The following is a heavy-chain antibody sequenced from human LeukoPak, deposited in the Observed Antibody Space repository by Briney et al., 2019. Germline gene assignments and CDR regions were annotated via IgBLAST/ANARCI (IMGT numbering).Heavy chain of an antibody. CDR1: GFTFEDYG. D-gene: IGHD1-26*01. CDR3: ARRSVAGATTGYYYDS. V-gene: IGHV3-20*04. CDR2: INWNGDNP. Sequence: GGSLRLSCEASGFTFEDYGMTWVRQRPGKGLEYVCEINWNGDNPVYEDSLRGRFTISRDNAKNSVYLQMSSLRVDDTAFYYCARRSVAGATTGYYYDSWGQGTLVTVSS. J-gene: IGHJ4*02.